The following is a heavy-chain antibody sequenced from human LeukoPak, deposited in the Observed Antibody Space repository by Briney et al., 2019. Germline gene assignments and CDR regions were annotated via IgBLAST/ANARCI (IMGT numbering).Heavy chain of an antibody. CDR1: GFTFSSYS. J-gene: IGHJ2*01. CDR3: ARDQPRYCTNGVCYQYWYFDL. Sequence: PGGSLRLSCAASGFTFSSYSMNWVRQAPGKGLEWVSSISSSSSYIYCADSVKGRFTISRDNAKNSLYLQMNSLRAEDTAVYYCARDQPRYCTNGVCYQYWYFDLWGRGTLVTVSS. D-gene: IGHD2-8*01. CDR2: ISSSSSYI. V-gene: IGHV3-21*01.